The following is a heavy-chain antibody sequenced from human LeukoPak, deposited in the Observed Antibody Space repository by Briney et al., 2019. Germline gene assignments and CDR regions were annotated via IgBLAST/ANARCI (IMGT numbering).Heavy chain of an antibody. Sequence: PGGSLRLSCAASGFTFRLYGMTWVRQAPGKGLEWVSAISGSGGSTYYADSVKGRFTISRDNSKNTLYLQMNSLRAEDTAVYYCAKGGTSALYYYYGMDVWGQGTTVTVSS. CDR1: GFTFRLYG. V-gene: IGHV3-23*01. CDR3: AKGGTSALYYYYGMDV. J-gene: IGHJ6*02. CDR2: ISGSGGST. D-gene: IGHD2-2*01.